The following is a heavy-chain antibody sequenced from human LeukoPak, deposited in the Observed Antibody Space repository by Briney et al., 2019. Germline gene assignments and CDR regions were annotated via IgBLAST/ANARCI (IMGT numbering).Heavy chain of an antibody. CDR3: ARDALLRLGELS. J-gene: IGHJ5*02. CDR1: GGSISSSSYY. D-gene: IGHD3-16*01. Sequence: SETLSLTCTVSGGSISSSSYYWGWIRQPPGKGLEWIGSIYYSGSTYYNPSLKSRVTISVDTSKNQFSLKLSSVTAADTAVYYCARDALLRLGELSWGQGTLVTVSS. V-gene: IGHV4-39*07. CDR2: IYYSGST.